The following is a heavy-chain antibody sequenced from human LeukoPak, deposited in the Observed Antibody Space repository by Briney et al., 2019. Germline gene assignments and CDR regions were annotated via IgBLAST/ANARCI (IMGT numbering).Heavy chain of an antibody. CDR2: ISAYNGNT. J-gene: IGHJ5*02. D-gene: IGHD3-10*01. Sequence: ASVTVSCKASGYTFTSYGISWVRQAPGQGLEWMGWISAYNGNTNYAQKRQGRVTMTTDTSTSTAYLELRSLRSDDTAVYYCARTYGSGSSFNWFDPWGQGTLVTVSS. CDR3: ARTYGSGSSFNWFDP. CDR1: GYTFTSYG. V-gene: IGHV1-18*01.